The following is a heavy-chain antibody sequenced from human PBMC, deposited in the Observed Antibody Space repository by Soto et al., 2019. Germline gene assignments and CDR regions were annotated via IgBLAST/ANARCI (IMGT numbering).Heavy chain of an antibody. CDR1: GCTFISYG. CDR2: ISYDGDSK. CDR3: AKPVSMLERPDLFDY. Sequence: GGPLRVSWAAPGCTFISYGRRWVLQAPGKGLEWVAVISYDGDSKYYADSVKGRFTISRDNSKNTLYLQMSSLRAEDTAVYYCAKPVSMLERPDLFDYWGQGTLVTVSS. V-gene: IGHV3-30-3*01. J-gene: IGHJ4*02. D-gene: IGHD1-1*01.